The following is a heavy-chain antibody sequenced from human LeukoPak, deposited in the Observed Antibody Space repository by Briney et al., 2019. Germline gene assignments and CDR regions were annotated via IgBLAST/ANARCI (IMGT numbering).Heavy chain of an antibody. CDR1: GYTLTELS. V-gene: IGHV1-24*01. CDR3: AVGKYSYGRFDY. D-gene: IGHD5-18*01. CDR2: FDPEDGET. Sequence: ASVKVSCKVSGYTLTELSMHWVRQAPGKGLEWMGGFDPEDGETICAQKFQGRVTMTEDTSTDTAYMELSSLRSEDTAVYYCAVGKYSYGRFDYWGQGTLVTVSS. J-gene: IGHJ4*02.